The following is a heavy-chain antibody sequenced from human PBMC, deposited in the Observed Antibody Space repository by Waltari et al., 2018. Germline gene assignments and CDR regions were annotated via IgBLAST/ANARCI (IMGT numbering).Heavy chain of an antibody. V-gene: IGHV1-2*02. CDR2: INPNSGGT. CDR1: GYTFTGHY. D-gene: IGHD1-26*01. CDR3: ARGGSYIEYLQH. Sequence: QVQLVQSGAEVKKPGASVTVYCKTSGYTFTGHYMHWVRQAPGQGLEWMGWINPNSGGTNYAQKFQGRVTLTRDTSISTVYMELSRLRSDDTAIYYCARGGSYIEYLQHWGQGTLVTVSS. J-gene: IGHJ1*01.